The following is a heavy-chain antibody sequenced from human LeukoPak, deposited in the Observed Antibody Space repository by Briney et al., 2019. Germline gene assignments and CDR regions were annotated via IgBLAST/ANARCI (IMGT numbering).Heavy chain of an antibody. Sequence: ASVKVSCKASGYTFTSYAMHWVRQAPGQRLEGMGWINAGNGNTKYSQKFQGRVTITRDTSASTAYMELSSLRSEDTAVYYCARESQGRYCSGGSCYDSYYYGMDVWGQGTTVTVSS. CDR2: INAGNGNT. V-gene: IGHV1-3*01. CDR1: GYTFTSYA. J-gene: IGHJ6*02. CDR3: ARESQGRYCSGGSCYDSYYYGMDV. D-gene: IGHD2-15*01.